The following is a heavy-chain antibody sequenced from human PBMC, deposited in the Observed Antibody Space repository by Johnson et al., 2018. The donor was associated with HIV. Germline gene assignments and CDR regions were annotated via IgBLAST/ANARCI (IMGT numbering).Heavy chain of an antibody. V-gene: IGHV3-23*04. J-gene: IGHJ3*02. D-gene: IGHD3-22*01. Sequence: VQLVESGGGLVKPGVSLRLSCVASGFIFSNAGMSWVRQAPGKGLEWVSAISGSGGSTYYADSVKGRFTISRDNSKNTRYLQMNSLSPDDTAVYYCAKEYRNLYDGISYLFPDVVDIWGHGTMVTVSS. CDR1: GFIFSNAG. CDR3: AKEYRNLYDGISYLFPDVVDI. CDR2: ISGSGGST.